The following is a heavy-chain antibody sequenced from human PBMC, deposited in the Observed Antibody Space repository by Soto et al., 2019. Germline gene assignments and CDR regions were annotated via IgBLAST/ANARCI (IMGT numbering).Heavy chain of an antibody. CDR3: AIDPPYYDVWSGYFSSGYYYGMDV. V-gene: IGHV1-18*01. J-gene: IGHJ6*02. CDR1: GYTFTSSG. D-gene: IGHD3-3*01. Sequence: QVQLVQSGAEVKKPGASVKVSCKASGYTFTSSGISWVRQAPGQGPECMGWISAYNGNTNYAQKRQGRVTMTTDTSTSTAYMELRSLSSDDTAVYYCAIDPPYYDVWSGYFSSGYYYGMDVCGQGTTVTVSS. CDR2: ISAYNGNT.